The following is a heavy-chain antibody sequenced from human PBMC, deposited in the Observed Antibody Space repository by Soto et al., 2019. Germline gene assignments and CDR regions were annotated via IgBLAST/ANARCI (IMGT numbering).Heavy chain of an antibody. CDR2: ISWNSGIV. CDR3: TKGTGSYGGFFDS. J-gene: IGHJ4*02. V-gene: IGHV3-9*01. D-gene: IGHD5-12*01. Sequence: EVQLVESGGGWVQPGRSLRLSCAASGFDFDSYPMNWVRQSPEKGLEWVACISWNSGIVAYAESVRGRFTISRGNARNSLFLQMDSLRPEDSAFYYCTKGTGSYGGFFDSWGQGTLVTFSS. CDR1: GFDFDSYP.